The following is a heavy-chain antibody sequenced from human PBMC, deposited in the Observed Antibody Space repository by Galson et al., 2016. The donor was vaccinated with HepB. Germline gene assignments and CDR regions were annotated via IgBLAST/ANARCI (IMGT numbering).Heavy chain of an antibody. J-gene: IGHJ3*02. CDR1: GFTFSRIA. Sequence: SLRLSCAASGFTFSRIAMHWVRQAPGKGLKWVAVISYDGGSNYYADSVKGRFTISRDNSKNTLYLQMNSLRAEDSAVYYCARVIGGTLDALDTWGQGTMVTLS. CDR2: ISYDGGSN. V-gene: IGHV3-30*04. CDR3: ARVIGGTLDALDT. D-gene: IGHD2-21*01.